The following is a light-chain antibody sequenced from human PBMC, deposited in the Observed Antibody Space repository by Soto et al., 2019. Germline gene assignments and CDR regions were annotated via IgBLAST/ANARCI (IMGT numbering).Light chain of an antibody. CDR2: DAS. J-gene: IGKJ3*01. V-gene: IGKV3-11*01. CDR3: KQRSNWPPT. CDR1: QSVSSY. Sequence: EIVLTQSPATLSLSPEERATLSCRASQSVSSYLAWYQQKPGQAPRLLIYDASNRATGIQARFSGSGSGTDFTLPIRRLEPEDFAVYYCKQRSNWPPTVGPGTKVDIK.